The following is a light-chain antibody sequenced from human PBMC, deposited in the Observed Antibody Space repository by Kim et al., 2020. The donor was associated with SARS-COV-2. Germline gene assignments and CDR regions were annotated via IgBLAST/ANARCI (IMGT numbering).Light chain of an antibody. CDR2: EDN. CDR1: SGSIASNY. J-gene: IGLJ3*02. Sequence: NFMLTQPHSVSESPGKTVTISCTRSSGSIASNYVQWYQQRPGSAPTTVIYEDNQRPSGVPDRFSGSIDSSSTSASLTISRLKTEDETNYYCQSYDSSNWVFGGGTQLTVL. CDR3: QSYDSSNWV. V-gene: IGLV6-57*03.